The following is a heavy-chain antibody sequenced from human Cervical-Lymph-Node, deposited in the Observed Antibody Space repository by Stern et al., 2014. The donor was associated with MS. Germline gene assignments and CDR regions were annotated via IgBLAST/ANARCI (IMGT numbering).Heavy chain of an antibody. CDR1: GDSFSSYD. CDR3: ASSYSGCDSPYHFYGMDV. Sequence: VQLVESGAEVKKPGSSVKVSCKASGDSFSSYDISWVRQAPGQGLQWMGGIITISHKENYGPKFQGRVKLIADDSTSTAYMELSSLRSEDAAVYYCASSYSGCDSPYHFYGMDVWGQGTTVTVSS. J-gene: IGHJ6*02. V-gene: IGHV1-69*01. CDR2: IITISHKE. D-gene: IGHD6-19*01.